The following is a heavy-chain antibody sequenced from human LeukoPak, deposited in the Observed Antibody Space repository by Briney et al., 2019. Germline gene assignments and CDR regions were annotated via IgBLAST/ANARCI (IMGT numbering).Heavy chain of an antibody. J-gene: IGHJ4*02. CDR2: ITTYNGDT. V-gene: IGHV1-18*01. CDR1: GYTFTTYP. Sequence: ASVKVSCKTSGYTFTTYPINWVRQAPGQGLEWMGWITTYNGDTNYAQNLQGRVTMTADTSTSTAYMELRSLRSDDTAVYYCAKGLRFLEWLFDAFDYWGQGTLVTVSS. CDR3: AKGLRFLEWLFDAFDY. D-gene: IGHD3-3*01.